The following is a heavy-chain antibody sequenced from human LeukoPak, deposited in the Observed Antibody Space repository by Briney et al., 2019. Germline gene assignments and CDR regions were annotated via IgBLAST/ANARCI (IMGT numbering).Heavy chain of an antibody. V-gene: IGHV3-23*01. CDR2: ISGSGGST. Sequence: GGSLRLSCAASGFTFSSYAMSWVRQAPGKGLEWVSAISGSGGSTYYADSVKGRFTISRDNSKNTLYLQMNSLRAEDTAVYYCAKDHNPYYDSSGYYRVGYWYFDLGGRGTLVTVSS. CDR1: GFTFSSYA. CDR3: AKDHNPYYDSSGYYRVGYWYFDL. J-gene: IGHJ2*01. D-gene: IGHD3-22*01.